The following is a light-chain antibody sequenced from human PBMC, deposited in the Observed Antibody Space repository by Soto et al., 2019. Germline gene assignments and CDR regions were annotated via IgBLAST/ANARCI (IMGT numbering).Light chain of an antibody. CDR3: QQYRSWPRT. V-gene: IGKV3-15*01. Sequence: EILLPQSPATLSVSPGETATLSCRASQNVLSDLAWYQQKPGQAPRLLVYGAITRATDAPAKFRGRGSGTEFSLTISSLQSEDSATYYCQQYRSWPRTFGQGSKVEI. CDR2: GAI. CDR1: QNVLSD. J-gene: IGKJ1*01.